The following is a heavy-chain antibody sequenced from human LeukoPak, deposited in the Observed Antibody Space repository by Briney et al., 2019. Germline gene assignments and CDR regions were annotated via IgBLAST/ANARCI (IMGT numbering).Heavy chain of an antibody. CDR1: GFTFSTSW. D-gene: IGHD2-8*01. CDR2: IKSDGSTT. Sequence: GGSLRLSCAASGFTFSTSWMHWVRQAPGKGLVWVSRIKSDGSTTTYADSVKGRFTIPRDNAKNTLFLQMNSLRAEDTAVYYCASGSFCTNGVCYKGFDYWGQGTLVSVSS. CDR3: ASGSFCTNGVCYKGFDY. V-gene: IGHV3-74*01. J-gene: IGHJ4*02.